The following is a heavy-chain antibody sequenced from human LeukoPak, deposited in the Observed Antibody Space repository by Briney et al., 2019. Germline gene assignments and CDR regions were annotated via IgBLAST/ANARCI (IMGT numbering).Heavy chain of an antibody. CDR2: IYYSGST. V-gene: IGHV4-59*08. CDR1: GGAISSYY. D-gene: IGHD3-3*01. Sequence: SETLSLTCAASGGAISSYYRSWIRQPPGKGLEWVGYIYYSGSTNYNPSLESRVTITVDTSKNQFSLKLSSVTAADTAVYYCASASYYDFWSGSYFQHWGQGTLVTVSS. J-gene: IGHJ1*01. CDR3: ASASYYDFWSGSYFQH.